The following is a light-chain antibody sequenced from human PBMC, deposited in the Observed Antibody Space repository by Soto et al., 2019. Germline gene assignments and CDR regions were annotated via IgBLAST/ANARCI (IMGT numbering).Light chain of an antibody. CDR1: SSDVGSYNL. CDR2: EVS. Sequence: QSALTQPASGSGSPGQSITISCTGTSSDVGSYNLVSWYQQHPGKAPKLMIYEVSKRPSGVSNRFSGSKSGNTASLTISGLQAEDEADYYCCSYAGSSTVFGGGTKLTVL. V-gene: IGLV2-23*02. CDR3: CSYAGSSTV. J-gene: IGLJ3*02.